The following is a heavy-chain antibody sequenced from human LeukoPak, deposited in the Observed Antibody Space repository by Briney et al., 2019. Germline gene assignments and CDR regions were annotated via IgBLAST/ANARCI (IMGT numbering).Heavy chain of an antibody. Sequence: GGSLRLSCAASGFTVSSNYMSWVRQAPGKGLEWVSVIYSGGSTYYADSVRGRFTISRDNSNNTLYLQMNSLRAKDTAVYYCASAKVGATLGFDIWGQGTMVTVSS. CDR3: ASAKVGATLGFDI. D-gene: IGHD1-26*01. J-gene: IGHJ3*02. V-gene: IGHV3-53*01. CDR2: IYSGGST. CDR1: GFTVSSNY.